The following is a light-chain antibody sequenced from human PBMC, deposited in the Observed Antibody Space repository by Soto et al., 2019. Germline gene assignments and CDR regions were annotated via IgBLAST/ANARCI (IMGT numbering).Light chain of an antibody. CDR3: QLYDTYSET. V-gene: IGKV3-15*01. Sequence: EIGMKLSPSTLAVPPGERASLSCRASQSVSIDLAWYQQTPGQAPRLLIYGASTRATGIPVRFSGSGSGTEFTLTISSLQPDDFATYYCQLYDTYSETFGQGTKVDIK. CDR2: GAS. CDR1: QSVSID. J-gene: IGKJ1*01.